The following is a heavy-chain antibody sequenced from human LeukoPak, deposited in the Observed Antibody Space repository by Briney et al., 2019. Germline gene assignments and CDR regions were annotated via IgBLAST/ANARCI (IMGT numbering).Heavy chain of an antibody. J-gene: IGHJ4*02. CDR3: ARAGLFHGY. CDR1: GFTVSSNS. CDR2: IYSDNT. V-gene: IGHV3-53*01. D-gene: IGHD2-21*01. Sequence: PGGSLRLSCTVSGFTVSSNSMSWVRQAPGKGLEWVSFIYSDNTHYSDSVKGRFTISRDNAKNSLYLQMNSLRAEDTAVYYCARAGLFHGYWGQGTLVTVSS.